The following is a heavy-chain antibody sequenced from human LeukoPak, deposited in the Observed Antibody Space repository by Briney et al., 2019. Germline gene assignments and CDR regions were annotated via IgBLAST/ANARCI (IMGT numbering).Heavy chain of an antibody. Sequence: PGGSLRLSCAASGFTFSSYEMNWVRQAPGKGLEWVSYISSSGSTIYYADSVKGRFTISRDNAKNSLYLQMSSLRAEDTAVYYCARHSGYYKSDDYWGQGTLVTVSS. J-gene: IGHJ4*02. V-gene: IGHV3-48*03. CDR3: ARHSGYYKSDDY. CDR2: ISSSGSTI. D-gene: IGHD3-22*01. CDR1: GFTFSSYE.